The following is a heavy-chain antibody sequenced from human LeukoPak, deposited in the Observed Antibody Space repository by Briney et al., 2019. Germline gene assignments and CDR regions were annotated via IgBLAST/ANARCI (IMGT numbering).Heavy chain of an antibody. CDR3: ARLYDFWSCPQSWQAFDI. J-gene: IGHJ3*02. D-gene: IGHD3-3*01. Sequence: VASVKVSCKASGYTFTSYYMHWVRQAPGQGLEWMGIINPSGGSTSYAQTFQGRVTMTRDTTTSTVYMELSSLRSEDTAVYYCARLYDFWSCPQSWQAFDIWGQGTMVTVSS. V-gene: IGHV1-46*01. CDR1: GYTFTSYY. CDR2: INPSGGST.